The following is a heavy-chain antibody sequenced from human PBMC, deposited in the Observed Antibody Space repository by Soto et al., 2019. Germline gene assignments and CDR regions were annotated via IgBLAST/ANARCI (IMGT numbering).Heavy chain of an antibody. D-gene: IGHD2-21*02. Sequence: GGSLRLSCVASGSTFSHYTLNWVRRAPGKGLEWVSTISDRPTGHTHYAESVRGRFTISRDDSRDTVFLQMDSLRAEDTAVYYCTTRMTAHFDYWGQGVLVTVSS. CDR2: ISDRPTGHT. CDR3: TTRMTAHFDY. V-gene: IGHV3-23*01. CDR1: GSTFSHYT. J-gene: IGHJ4*02.